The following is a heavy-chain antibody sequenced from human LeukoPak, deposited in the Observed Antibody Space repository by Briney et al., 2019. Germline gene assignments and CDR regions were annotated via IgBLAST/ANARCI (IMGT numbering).Heavy chain of an antibody. Sequence: GGSLRLSCAASGFTFDDYTMHWVRQAPGKGLEWVSLISWDGGSTYYADSVKGRFTISRDNSKNSLYLQMNSLRTEDTALYYCAKDGMVRAKVWYYYYGMDVWGQGTTVTVSS. CDR1: GFTFDDYT. CDR2: ISWDGGST. CDR3: AKDGMVRAKVWYYYYGMDV. J-gene: IGHJ6*02. D-gene: IGHD3-10*01. V-gene: IGHV3-43*01.